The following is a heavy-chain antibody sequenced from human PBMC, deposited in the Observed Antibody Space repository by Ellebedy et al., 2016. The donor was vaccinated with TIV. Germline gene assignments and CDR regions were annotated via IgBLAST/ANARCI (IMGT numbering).Heavy chain of an antibody. J-gene: IGHJ4*02. V-gene: IGHV1-2*02. D-gene: IGHD6-19*01. Sequence: ASVKVSCKASGYTFTGYYMHWVRQAPGQGLEWMGWINPNSGGTNYAQKLQGRVTMTRDTSISTAYMELSRLRSDDTAVYYCASPLGGSGWYVYWGQGTLVTVSS. CDR2: INPNSGGT. CDR1: GYTFTGYY. CDR3: ASPLGGSGWYVY.